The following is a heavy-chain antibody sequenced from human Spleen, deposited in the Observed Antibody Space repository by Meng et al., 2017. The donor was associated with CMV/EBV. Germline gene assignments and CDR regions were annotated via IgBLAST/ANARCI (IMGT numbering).Heavy chain of an antibody. Sequence: ASVKVSCKASGYTFTSYGISWVRQAPGQGLEWMGWISAYNGNTNYAQKLQGRVTMTTDTSTSTAYMELRSLRSDDTAVYYCARGHRSRYDFWSGYLRVDGMDVWGQGTTVTVSS. CDR3: ARGHRSRYDFWSGYLRVDGMDV. CDR2: ISAYNGNT. CDR1: GYTFTSYG. J-gene: IGHJ6*02. D-gene: IGHD3-3*01. V-gene: IGHV1-18*01.